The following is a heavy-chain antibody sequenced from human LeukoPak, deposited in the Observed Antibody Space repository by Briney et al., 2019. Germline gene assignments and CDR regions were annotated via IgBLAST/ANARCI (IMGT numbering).Heavy chain of an antibody. D-gene: IGHD2-21*02. J-gene: IGHJ4*02. V-gene: IGHV5-51*01. Sequence: GESLKISCKTSGFTFTAYWIGWVRQMPGKGLEWMGIIYPADSDIKYSPSFLGQVTISVDKSTTTAYLQWSSLRASDTAMYYCARWQGDSAPFDYWGQGTLVTVSS. CDR1: GFTFTAYW. CDR3: ARWQGDSAPFDY. CDR2: IYPADSDI.